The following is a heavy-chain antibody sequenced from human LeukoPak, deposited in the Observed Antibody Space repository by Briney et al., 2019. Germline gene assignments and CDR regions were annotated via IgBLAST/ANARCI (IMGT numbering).Heavy chain of an antibody. D-gene: IGHD1-26*01. CDR1: GFTFSSYA. CDR3: ARDSRRGSPDYLDY. J-gene: IGHJ4*02. Sequence: PGGSLRLSCAASGFTFSSYAMSWVRQAPGKGLEWVAVISYGGKTKLHADSVKGRFTISRDVSKSTLYLEMSSLRDEDTAVYYCARDSRRGSPDYLDYWGQGTLVTVSS. V-gene: IGHV3-30*04. CDR2: ISYGGKTK.